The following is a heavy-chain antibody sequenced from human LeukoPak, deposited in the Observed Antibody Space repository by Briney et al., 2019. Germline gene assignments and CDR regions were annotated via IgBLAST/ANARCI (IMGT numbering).Heavy chain of an antibody. D-gene: IGHD3-10*01. J-gene: IGHJ4*02. V-gene: IGHV3-30*18. CDR1: GFTFSSYG. CDR3: AKDRWFGEFLTNYFDY. Sequence: RGSLRLSCAASGFTFSSYGMHWVRQAPGKGLEWVAVISYDGSNKYYADSVKGRFTISRDNSKNTLYLQMNSLRAEDTAVYYCAKDRWFGEFLTNYFDYWGQGTLVTVSS. CDR2: ISYDGSNK.